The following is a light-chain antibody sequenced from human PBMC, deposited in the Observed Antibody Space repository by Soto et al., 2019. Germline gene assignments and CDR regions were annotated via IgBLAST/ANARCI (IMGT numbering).Light chain of an antibody. J-gene: IGKJ2*01. Sequence: EIVLTQSPATLSLSPGERATLSCRASQSVSSYLAWYQQKPGQAPRLLIYDASNRATGIPARFSGSGSGTDFTLTISSLEPEDFAVYYCQQRSNWPMYTVGQGTKVEIK. CDR2: DAS. CDR1: QSVSSY. V-gene: IGKV3-11*01. CDR3: QQRSNWPMYT.